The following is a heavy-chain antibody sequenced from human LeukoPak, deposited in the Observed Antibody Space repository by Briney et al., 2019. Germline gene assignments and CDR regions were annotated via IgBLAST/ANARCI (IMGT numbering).Heavy chain of an antibody. CDR2: ISYDGSNK. J-gene: IGHJ4*02. CDR3: AREDMYYFDY. V-gene: IGHV3-30*03. Sequence: PGGSLRLSCAPSGFTFSRHGMHWVRQAPGKGLEWVAVISYDGSNKYYADSVKGRFTISRDNSKNTLYLQMNSLRAEDTAVYYCAREDMYYFDYWGQGTLVTVSS. D-gene: IGHD2-15*01. CDR1: GFTFSRHG.